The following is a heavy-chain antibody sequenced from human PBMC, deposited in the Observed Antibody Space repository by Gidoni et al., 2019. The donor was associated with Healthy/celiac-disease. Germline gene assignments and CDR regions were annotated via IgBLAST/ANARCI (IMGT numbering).Heavy chain of an antibody. J-gene: IGHJ3*02. V-gene: IGHV3-66*02. CDR1: GLTFSSNY. Sequence: EFQLVESGGGLFQPGWSLRLSCAASGLTFSSNYMSWVRQAPGKGREWVSVIYSGGRTDYADSVKGRVTISRDNPKNTLYLQRNSLRAEDTAGYYGARDVSRIQLSIWGQGTMVTVSS. CDR2: IYSGGRT. D-gene: IGHD5-18*01. CDR3: ARDVSRIQLSI.